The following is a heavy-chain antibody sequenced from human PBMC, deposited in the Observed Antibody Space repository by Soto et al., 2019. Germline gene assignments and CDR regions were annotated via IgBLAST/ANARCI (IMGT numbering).Heavy chain of an antibody. D-gene: IGHD6-13*01. CDR1: GFTFSSYA. V-gene: IGHV3-30-3*01. CDR3: ARAAGLLLDY. J-gene: IGHJ4*02. CDR2: ISYDGSNK. Sequence: QVQLVESGGGVVQPGRSLRLSCAASGFTFSSYAMHWVRQAPGKGLEWVAVISYDGSNKYYADSVKGRLPISRDISKNTLYLQMNSLRAEDTAVYYCARAAGLLLDYWGQGTLVTVSS.